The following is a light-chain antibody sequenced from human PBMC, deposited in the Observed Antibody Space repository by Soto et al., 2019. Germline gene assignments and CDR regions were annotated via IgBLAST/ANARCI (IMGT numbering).Light chain of an antibody. CDR2: DAS. CDR1: QDISNY. J-gene: IGKJ4*01. Sequence: DIQMTQSPSSLSASVGDRVTITCQASQDISNYLNWYQQKPGKAPKXLIYDASNLETGVPSRFSGSGSGTDFTFTISSLQPEDSETYDGQQYDNLQLTFGGGTKVDIK. CDR3: QQYDNLQLT. V-gene: IGKV1-33*01.